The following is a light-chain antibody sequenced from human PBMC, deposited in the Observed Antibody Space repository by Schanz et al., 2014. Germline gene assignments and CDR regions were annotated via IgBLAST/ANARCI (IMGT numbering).Light chain of an antibody. V-gene: IGKV3-20*01. CDR2: GAS. Sequence: EIVLTQSPGTLSLSPGERATLSCRASQSVSSIDLAWYQQKPGQAPNVLIYGASRRATGIPDRFSGSGSGTDFTLTISSLEPEDFAVYYCQQRGDNWPVTFGPGTKVDIK. J-gene: IGKJ3*01. CDR1: QSVSSID. CDR3: QQRGDNWPVT.